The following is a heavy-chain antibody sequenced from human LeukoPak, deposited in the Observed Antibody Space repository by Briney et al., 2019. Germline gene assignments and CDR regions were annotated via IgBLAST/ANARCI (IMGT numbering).Heavy chain of an antibody. Sequence: PSETLSLTCAVSGGSISSSNWWSWVRQPPGKGLEWIGNIYYSGSTYYNPALRSRVTISVDRSKNHFSLELNSVTAADTAVYYCARVMYGEGVRFDPWGQGTLVTVSS. CDR3: ARVMYGEGVRFDP. CDR1: GGSISSSNW. D-gene: IGHD2-8*01. CDR2: IYYSGST. V-gene: IGHV4-4*02. J-gene: IGHJ5*02.